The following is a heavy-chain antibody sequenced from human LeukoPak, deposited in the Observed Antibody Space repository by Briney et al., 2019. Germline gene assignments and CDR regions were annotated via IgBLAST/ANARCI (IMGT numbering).Heavy chain of an antibody. CDR3: ARAHSSSRMMADY. Sequence: SETLSLTCTVSGGSISSSSYYRGWIRQPPGKGLEWIGSISHSGSTYYNPSLKSRVTISVDTSKNQFSLKLSSVTAADTAVYYCARAHSSSRMMADYWGQGTLVTVSS. D-gene: IGHD6-13*01. CDR2: ISHSGST. J-gene: IGHJ4*02. CDR1: GGSISSSSYY. V-gene: IGHV4-39*07.